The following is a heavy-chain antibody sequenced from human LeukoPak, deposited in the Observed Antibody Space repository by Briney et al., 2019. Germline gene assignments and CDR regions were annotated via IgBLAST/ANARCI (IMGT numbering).Heavy chain of an antibody. CDR3: TRTVNSASDF. J-gene: IGHJ4*02. CDR2: INQNGGVK. Sequence: PGGSLRLSCAASGFTFSNYAMRWVRQAPGKGLEWVATINQNGGVKYYVDSVKGRFTISRDNAKTSLFLQMNSLRIDDTAMYYCTRTVNSASDFWGQGTLVTVSS. D-gene: IGHD4-23*01. CDR1: GFTFSNYA. V-gene: IGHV3-7*03.